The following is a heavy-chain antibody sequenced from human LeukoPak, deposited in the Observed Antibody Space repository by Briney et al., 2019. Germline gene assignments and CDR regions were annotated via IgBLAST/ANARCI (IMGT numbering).Heavy chain of an antibody. CDR2: ISGGGSPV. V-gene: IGHV3-48*02. J-gene: IGHJ4*02. D-gene: IGHD6-13*01. CDR1: GFSFSSNN. Sequence: GGSLRLSCAASGFSFSSNNMNWVRQAPGKGPEWLAYISGGGSPVSYADSVKGRFTISRYNAKNLVYLHMNSLRDEDTALYYCARGLGSSWFYRWGQGTLVTVSS. CDR3: ARGLGSSWFYR.